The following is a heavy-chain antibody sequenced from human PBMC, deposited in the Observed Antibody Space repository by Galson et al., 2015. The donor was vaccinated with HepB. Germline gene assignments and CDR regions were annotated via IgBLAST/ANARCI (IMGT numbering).Heavy chain of an antibody. V-gene: IGHV3-48*01. J-gene: IGHJ3*02. CDR1: GFTFSSDS. D-gene: IGHD3-22*01. CDR2: ISSSSGTI. Sequence: SLRLSCAASGFTFSSDSMNWVRQAPGKGLEWVSYISSSSGTIYYADSGKGRFTISRDNAKNSLYLQMNSLRAEDTAVYYCARGPNCSGYYRLGAFYIWGQGTMVTVSS. CDR3: ARGPNCSGYYRLGAFYI.